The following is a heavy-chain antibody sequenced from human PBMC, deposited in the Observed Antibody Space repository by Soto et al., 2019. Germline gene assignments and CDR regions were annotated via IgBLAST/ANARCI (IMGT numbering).Heavy chain of an antibody. Sequence: EVHLMESGGGLVKPGGSLRLSCSASGFNFNSYTMNWVRQAPGKGLEWVSSISRFSDRTYYADSVKGRFAIFRANAENSVYLQVNSLRAEDTAVYYCARVGAYFGEFDYFDYWGQGTPVTVSS. CDR2: ISRFSDRT. D-gene: IGHD3-10*01. J-gene: IGHJ4*02. CDR1: GFNFNSYT. V-gene: IGHV3-21*06. CDR3: ARVGAYFGEFDYFDY.